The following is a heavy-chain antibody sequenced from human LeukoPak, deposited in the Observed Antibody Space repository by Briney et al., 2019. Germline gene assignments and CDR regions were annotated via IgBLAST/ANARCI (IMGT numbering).Heavy chain of an antibody. CDR1: GYTFTSYG. CDR3: ARDRPYSSSWNWFDP. V-gene: IGHV1-18*01. Sequence: GASVKVSCKASGYTFTSYGISWVRQAPGQGLEWMGWISAYNGNTNCAQKLQGRVTMTTDTSTSTAYMELRSLRSDDTAVYYCARDRPYSSSWNWFDPWGQGTLVTVSS. J-gene: IGHJ5*02. D-gene: IGHD6-13*01. CDR2: ISAYNGNT.